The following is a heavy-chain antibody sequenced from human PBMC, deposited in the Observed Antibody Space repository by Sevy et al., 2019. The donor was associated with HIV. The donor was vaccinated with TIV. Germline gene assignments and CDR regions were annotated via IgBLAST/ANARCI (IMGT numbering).Heavy chain of an antibody. CDR1: GVIFNSHA. V-gene: IGHV3-23*01. D-gene: IGHD1-20*01. Sequence: GGSLRLSCAASGVIFNSHAMSWVRQAPGKGLEWVSTISGSGGNTYYSDSVKGRFSISRDNSKNTVYLQMNSLRAEDTAVYYCTNRGIVIITGFDYWGQGTLVTVSS. J-gene: IGHJ4*02. CDR3: TNRGIVIITGFDY. CDR2: ISGSGGNT.